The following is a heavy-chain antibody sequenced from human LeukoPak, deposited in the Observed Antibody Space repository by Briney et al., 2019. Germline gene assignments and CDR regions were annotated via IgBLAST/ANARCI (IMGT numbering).Heavy chain of an antibody. J-gene: IGHJ4*02. CDR2: MYDTGNT. CDR1: GGSISSFY. D-gene: IGHD5-24*01. Sequence: TSETLSLTCSVSGGSISSFYWSWLRQPPGEGLEWIGYMYDTGNTNYNPSLKSRVTISVDTSKNQFPLTVTSVTAADTAVYYCARSPGADGSQWDLSGYDYWGQGTLVTVSS. CDR3: ARSPGADGSQWDLSGYDY. V-gene: IGHV4-59*01.